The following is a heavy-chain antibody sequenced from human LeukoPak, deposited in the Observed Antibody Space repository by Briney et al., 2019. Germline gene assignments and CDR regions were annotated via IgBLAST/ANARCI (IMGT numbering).Heavy chain of an antibody. CDR1: DGSFSAYY. CDR3: ARGPNHYGSGSYNN. CDR2: IKYSGSS. J-gene: IGHJ4*02. V-gene: IGHV4-34*01. D-gene: IGHD3-10*01. Sequence: PSETLSLTCVVSDGSFSAYYWTWIRQPPGKGLEWIGEIKYSGSSNYNPSLKSRVTISVDTSKNQFSMKLNSVTAADTAVYYCARGPNHYGSGSYNNWGQGTQVTVSS.